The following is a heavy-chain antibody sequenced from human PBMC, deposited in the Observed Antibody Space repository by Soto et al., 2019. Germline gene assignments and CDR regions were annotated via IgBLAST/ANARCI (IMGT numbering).Heavy chain of an antibody. D-gene: IGHD1-26*01. CDR2: IIPIFGTA. Sequence: QVQLVQSGAEVKKPGSSVKVSCKASGGTFSSYAIGWVRQAPGQGLEWMGGIIPIFGTANYAQKFQGRVTITADESTSTAYMELSSLRSEDTAVYYCARGWELLYYYGMDVWGQGTTVTVSS. CDR3: ARGWELLYYYGMDV. V-gene: IGHV1-69*01. J-gene: IGHJ6*02. CDR1: GGTFSSYA.